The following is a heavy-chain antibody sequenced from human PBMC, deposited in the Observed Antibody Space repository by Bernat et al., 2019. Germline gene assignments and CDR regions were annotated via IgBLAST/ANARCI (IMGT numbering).Heavy chain of an antibody. CDR1: GGSISSSSYY. CDR2: IYYSGST. D-gene: IGHD1-1*01. Sequence: QVQLQESGPGLVKPSGTLSLTCAVSGGSISSSSYYWGWIRQPPGKGLEWIGSIYYSGSTYYNPSLKSRVTISVDTSKNQFSLKLSSVTAADTAVYYCARQPRANVLTPRHGGRFDYWGQGTLVTVSS. V-gene: IGHV4-39*01. J-gene: IGHJ4*02. CDR3: ARQPRANVLTPRHGGRFDY.